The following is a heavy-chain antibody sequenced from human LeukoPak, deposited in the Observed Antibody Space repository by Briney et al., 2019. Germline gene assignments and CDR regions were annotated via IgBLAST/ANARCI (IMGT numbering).Heavy chain of an antibody. V-gene: IGHV4-59*01. CDR1: GGSISTYY. J-gene: IGHJ6*02. CDR2: IYYSGST. CDR3: AKGGSTNFYYGDV. D-gene: IGHD2/OR15-2a*01. Sequence: SETLSLTCTVSGGSISTYYWSWIRQPPGKGLEWIGYIYYSGSTNYNPSLKSRVTISVDTSKNQFSLKLSSVTAADTAVYYCAKGGSTNFYYGDVWGQGTTVTVSS.